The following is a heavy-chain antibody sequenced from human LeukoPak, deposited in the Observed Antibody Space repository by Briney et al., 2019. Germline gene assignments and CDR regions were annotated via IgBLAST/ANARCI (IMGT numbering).Heavy chain of an antibody. CDR2: INPSGGST. CDR1: GYTFTSYY. V-gene: IGHV1-46*01. J-gene: IGHJ4*02. D-gene: IGHD6-13*01. Sequence: ASVKVSCKASGYTFTSYYMHWVRQAPGQGLEWMGIINPSGGSTIYAQKFQGRVTMTRNTSISTAYMELSSLRSEDAAVYYCAKDWRAYSSRGGNFDYWGQGTLVTVSS. CDR3: AKDWRAYSSRGGNFDY.